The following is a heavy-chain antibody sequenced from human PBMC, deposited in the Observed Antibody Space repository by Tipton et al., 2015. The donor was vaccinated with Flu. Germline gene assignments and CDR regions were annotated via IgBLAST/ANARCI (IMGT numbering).Heavy chain of an antibody. D-gene: IGHD3/OR15-3a*01. V-gene: IGHV4-31*03. Sequence: TLSLTCTVSGDSIKSGFYYWGWIRQHPERGLEWIGFIYYSGSTYYNPSLKSRLAISVDTSKNQFSLRLSSVTAADTAVYFCARDQLNRDFRTVYSLFYYSYGMDVWGQGTPVTVSS. J-gene: IGHJ6*02. CDR3: ARDQLNRDFRTVYSLFYYSYGMDV. CDR1: GDSIKSGFYY. CDR2: IYYSGST.